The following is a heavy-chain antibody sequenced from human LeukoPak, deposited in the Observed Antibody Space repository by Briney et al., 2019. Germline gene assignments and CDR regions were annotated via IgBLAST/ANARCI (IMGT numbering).Heavy chain of an antibody. D-gene: IGHD6-13*01. CDR2: ISGSGGST. J-gene: IGHJ4*02. V-gene: IGHV3-23*01. CDR1: GFTFSTYA. Sequence: GGSLRLSCAASGFTFSTYAMSWVRQAAGKGLEWVPLISGSGGSTYYADSVKGRFTISRDNSKNTLYLQLNSLRVEDTAVYYCAKDRRIAAAGTNYFDYWGQGTLVTVSS. CDR3: AKDRRIAAAGTNYFDY.